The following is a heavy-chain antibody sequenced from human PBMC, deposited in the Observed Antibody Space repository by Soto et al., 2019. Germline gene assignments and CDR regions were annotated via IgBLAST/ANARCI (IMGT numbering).Heavy chain of an antibody. CDR3: ANEGGVQRWDSSVGYYCGLDD. J-gene: IGHJ6*02. D-gene: IGHD5-18*01. V-gene: IGHV3-23*01. CDR1: GFTFSSYA. Sequence: PGGSLRLSCAASGFTFSSYAMSWVRQAPGKGLEWVSTISGSGGSTYYADSVKGRFTISRDNSKNTLYLHMNSLRAEDTAVYYCANEGGVQRWDSSVGYYCGLDDWGQGTTVTDTS. CDR2: ISGSGGST.